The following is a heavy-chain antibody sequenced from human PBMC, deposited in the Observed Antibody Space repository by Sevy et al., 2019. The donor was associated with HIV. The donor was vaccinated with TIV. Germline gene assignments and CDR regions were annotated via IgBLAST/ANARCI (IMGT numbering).Heavy chain of an antibody. D-gene: IGHD6-25*01. Sequence: GGSLRLSCAASGFTFSRNAMSWVRQAPGKGLEWVSVISGSGVSTYYADSVKGRFTISRDNSKSTLYLQLNSLRAEDTAVYYCAKSMGGFDAFDIWGQGTMVTVSS. CDR1: GFTFSRNA. CDR2: ISGSGVST. V-gene: IGHV3-23*01. J-gene: IGHJ3*02. CDR3: AKSMGGFDAFDI.